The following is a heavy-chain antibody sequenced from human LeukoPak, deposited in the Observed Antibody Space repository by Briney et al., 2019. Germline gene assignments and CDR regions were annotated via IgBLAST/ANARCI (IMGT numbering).Heavy chain of an antibody. Sequence: GGSLRLSCAASGFTFSSYALSWVRQAPGKGLEWVSSLSGSGYNTYYADSVKGRFSISRDNSKNTVYLQMNSLRAEDTAVYYCAKDPYGTRYFDYWGQGTLVTVSS. CDR3: AKDPYGTRYFDY. D-gene: IGHD2-2*01. CDR2: LSGSGYNT. J-gene: IGHJ4*02. V-gene: IGHV3-23*01. CDR1: GFTFSSYA.